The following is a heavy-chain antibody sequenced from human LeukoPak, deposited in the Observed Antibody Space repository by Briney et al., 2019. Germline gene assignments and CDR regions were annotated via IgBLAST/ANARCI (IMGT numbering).Heavy chain of an antibody. J-gene: IGHJ5*02. Sequence: SETLSLTCTVSGDSISSYYWSWIRQPPEKGLEWIGYIYYSGSTDYNPSLKNRVTISVDTSKNQFSLKLSSVTAADTAIYCCARSSGWYNWFDPWGQGTLVTVSS. CDR1: GDSISSYY. D-gene: IGHD6-19*01. CDR2: IYYSGST. V-gene: IGHV4-59*01. CDR3: ARSSGWYNWFDP.